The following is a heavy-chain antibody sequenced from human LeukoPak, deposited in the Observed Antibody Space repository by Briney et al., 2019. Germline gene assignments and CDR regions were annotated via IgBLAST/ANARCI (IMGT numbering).Heavy chain of an antibody. D-gene: IGHD1-26*01. J-gene: IGHJ4*02. Sequence: GGSLRLSCAASGFILSTHGMHWVRQAPGEGLEWVAGMWYDGSREDYANSVKGRFTISRDMSKNTLNLQMNSLRVEDTAMFYCARDLSFGSLDFRGQGTLVTVSS. CDR3: ARDLSFGSLDF. V-gene: IGHV3-33*01. CDR1: GFILSTHG. CDR2: MWYDGSRE.